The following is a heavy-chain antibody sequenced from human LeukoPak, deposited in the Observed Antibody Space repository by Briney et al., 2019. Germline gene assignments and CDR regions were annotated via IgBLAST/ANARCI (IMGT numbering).Heavy chain of an antibody. J-gene: IGHJ4*02. Sequence: GGSLRLSCAASGFTFSSYAMSWVRQAPGKGLEWVSAISGSGGSTYYADSVKGRFTISGDNSKNTLYLQMNSLRAEDTAVYYCAKDLGFWSGPFDYWGQGTLVTVSS. CDR1: GFTFSSYA. CDR3: AKDLGFWSGPFDY. V-gene: IGHV3-23*01. CDR2: ISGSGGST. D-gene: IGHD3-3*01.